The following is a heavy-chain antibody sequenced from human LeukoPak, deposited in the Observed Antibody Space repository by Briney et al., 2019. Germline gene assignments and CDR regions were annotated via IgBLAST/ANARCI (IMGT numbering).Heavy chain of an antibody. CDR1: GGSVSSGSYY. CDR2: IYYSAST. D-gene: IGHD6-6*01. CDR3: ARCIAARLEIDY. Sequence: SETLSLTCTVSGGSVSSGSYYWSWIRQPPGKGLEWIGYIYYSASTNYNPSLKSRVTISVDTSNNQFSLKLSSVTAADTAVYYCARCIAARLEIDYWGQGTLVTVSS. V-gene: IGHV4-61*01. J-gene: IGHJ4*02.